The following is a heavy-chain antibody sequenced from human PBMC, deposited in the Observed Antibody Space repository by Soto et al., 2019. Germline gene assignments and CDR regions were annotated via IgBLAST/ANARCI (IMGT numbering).Heavy chain of an antibody. D-gene: IGHD7-27*01. CDR1: AGSIRSGAYY. J-gene: IGHJ4*02. CDR3: AGELGTFYFDH. CDR2: IDHSGSA. V-gene: IGHV4-30-4*01. Sequence: QVQLQESGPGLVKPSQTLSLTCTVSAGSIRSGAYYWTWIRQPPGKGLEWIGYIDHSGSAYYNPSLKSRATISIDTSNTQFSLKMTSVTAADTAVYYCAGELGTFYFDHWGQGTLVTVSS.